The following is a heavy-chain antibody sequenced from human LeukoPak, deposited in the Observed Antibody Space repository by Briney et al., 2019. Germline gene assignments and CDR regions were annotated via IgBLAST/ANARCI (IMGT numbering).Heavy chain of an antibody. CDR3: ARRDRGLRDY. J-gene: IGHJ4*02. CDR1: GGSISSSSYY. Sequence: PSETLSLTCTVSGGSISSSSYYWGWIRQPPGKGLEWIGSIYYSGSTYYNPSLKSRVTISVDTSKNQFSLKLSSVTAADTAVYYCARRDRGLRDYWGQGTLVTVS. CDR2: IYYSGST. D-gene: IGHD3-22*01. V-gene: IGHV4-39*01.